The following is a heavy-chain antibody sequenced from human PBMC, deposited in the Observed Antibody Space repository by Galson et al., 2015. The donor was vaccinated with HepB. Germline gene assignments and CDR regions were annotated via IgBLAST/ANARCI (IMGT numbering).Heavy chain of an antibody. V-gene: IGHV1-2*04. D-gene: IGHD2-2*01. CDR2: INPNSGGT. CDR1: GYTFTGYY. Sequence: SVKVSCKASGYTFTGYYMHWVRQAPGQGLEWMGWINPNSGGTNYAQKFQGWVTMTRDTSISTAYMELSRLRSDDTAVYYCARATQLPPHNWFDPWGQGTLVTVSS. CDR3: ARATQLPPHNWFDP. J-gene: IGHJ5*02.